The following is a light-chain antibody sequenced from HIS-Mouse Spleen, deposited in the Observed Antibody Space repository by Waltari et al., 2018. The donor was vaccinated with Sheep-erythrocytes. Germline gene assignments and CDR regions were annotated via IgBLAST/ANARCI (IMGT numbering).Light chain of an antibody. CDR3: QQYNNWMYT. CDR2: GAS. V-gene: IGKV3-15*01. J-gene: IGKJ2*01. CDR1: QSVRSN. Sequence: IVMTQFPATLTVSPGERATLACRASQSVRSNLAGYQQKPGQAPRLLIYGASTSATGIPARFSGSGSGTEFTLTISSMQSEDFAVYYCQQYNNWMYTFGQGTKLEIK.